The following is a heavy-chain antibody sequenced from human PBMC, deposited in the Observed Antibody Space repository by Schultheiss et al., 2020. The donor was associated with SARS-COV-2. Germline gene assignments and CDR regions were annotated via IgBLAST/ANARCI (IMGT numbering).Heavy chain of an antibody. Sequence: ASVKVSCKASGYTFTGYYMHWVRQAPGQGLEWMGWISAYNGNTNYAQKLQGRVTITADKSTSTAYMELSRLRSDDTAVYYCARVVPIPWADYYYYGMDVWGQGTTVTVSS. CDR2: ISAYNGNT. CDR3: ARVVPIPWADYYYYGMDV. CDR1: GYTFTGYY. D-gene: IGHD2-2*02. V-gene: IGHV1-18*04. J-gene: IGHJ6*02.